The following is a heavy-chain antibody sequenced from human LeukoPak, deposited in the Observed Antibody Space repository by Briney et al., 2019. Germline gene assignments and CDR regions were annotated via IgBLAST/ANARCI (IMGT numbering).Heavy chain of an antibody. CDR2: ISAYNGNT. CDR3: ARGVAVARYGMDV. Sequence: ASVNVSCKASVYTFTSYGISWLGQAPGQGVEWMGWISAYNGNTNYAQKLQGRVTMTTDTSTSTAYMDLRSLRSDDTAVYYCARGVAVARYGMDVWGQGTTVTVSS. D-gene: IGHD6-19*01. CDR1: VYTFTSYG. J-gene: IGHJ6*02. V-gene: IGHV1-18*01.